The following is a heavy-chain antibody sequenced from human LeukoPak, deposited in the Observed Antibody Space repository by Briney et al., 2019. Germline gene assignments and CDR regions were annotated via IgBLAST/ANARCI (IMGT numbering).Heavy chain of an antibody. Sequence: ASVKVSCKASGYTFTGHYMYWVRQAPGQGLEWMGWINPNNGGTNYAQKFQGRVTMTWDTSISTAYMELSGLRSDDTAVYYCAKDNGVAGTGPWGQGTLVTVSS. CDR3: AKDNGVAGTGP. V-gene: IGHV1-2*02. D-gene: IGHD6-19*01. CDR2: INPNNGGT. J-gene: IGHJ5*02. CDR1: GYTFTGHY.